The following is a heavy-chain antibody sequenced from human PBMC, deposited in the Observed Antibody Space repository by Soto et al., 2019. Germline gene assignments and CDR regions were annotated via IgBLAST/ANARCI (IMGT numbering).Heavy chain of an antibody. D-gene: IGHD3-16*02. CDR1: GGSISSGGYY. CDR3: ARDRQDNDYVWGSYRYNPPSRYFDY. J-gene: IGHJ4*02. Sequence: SETPSLTCTVSGGSISSGGYYWSWIRQHPGKGLEWIGYIYYSGSTYYNPSLKSRVTISVDTSKNQFSLKLSSVTAADTAVYYCARDRQDNDYVWGSYRYNPPSRYFDYWGQGTLVTVSS. V-gene: IGHV4-31*03. CDR2: IYYSGST.